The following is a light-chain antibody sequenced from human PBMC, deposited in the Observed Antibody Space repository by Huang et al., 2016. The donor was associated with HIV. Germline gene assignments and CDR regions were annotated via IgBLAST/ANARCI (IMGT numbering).Light chain of an antibody. J-gene: IGKJ1*01. CDR3: QQYDNLPWT. Sequence: DTQMTQSPSSLSASVGDTVTITCQASQDIKNYVNWYQQKLGKAPKVLIYDTSNLEKGVPSRFSGSGSGTDFTFTISSLQPEDFATYYCQQYDNLPWTFGQGTKVEVK. CDR1: QDIKNY. CDR2: DTS. V-gene: IGKV1-33*01.